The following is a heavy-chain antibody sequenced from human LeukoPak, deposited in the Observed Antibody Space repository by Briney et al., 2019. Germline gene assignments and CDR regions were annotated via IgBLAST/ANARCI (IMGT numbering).Heavy chain of an antibody. CDR1: GGSISSGGYY. D-gene: IGHD3-10*01. J-gene: IGHJ4*02. CDR3: ARASGEGYYFDY. V-gene: IGHV4-31*03. Sequence: PSETLSLTCTVSGGSISSGGYYWSWIRQHPGKGLEWIGYIYYSGSTYYNPSLKSRVTISVDTSKNQFSLKLSSVTAADTAVYYCARASGEGYYFDYWGQGTLVTVSS. CDR2: IYYSGST.